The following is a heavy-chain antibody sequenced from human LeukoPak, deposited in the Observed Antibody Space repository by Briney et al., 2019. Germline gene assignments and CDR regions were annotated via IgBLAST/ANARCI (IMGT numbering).Heavy chain of an antibody. V-gene: IGHV4-39*01. J-gene: IGHJ4*02. CDR1: GGSISSSSYY. Sequence: PSETLSLTCTVSGGSISSSSYYWGWIRQPPGKGLEWIGSIYYSGSTYYNPSLKSRVTISVGTSKNQFSLKLSSVTAADTAVYYCARPPPNTSGSYYPFDYWGQGTLVTVSS. CDR2: IYYSGST. D-gene: IGHD1-26*01. CDR3: ARPPPNTSGSYYPFDY.